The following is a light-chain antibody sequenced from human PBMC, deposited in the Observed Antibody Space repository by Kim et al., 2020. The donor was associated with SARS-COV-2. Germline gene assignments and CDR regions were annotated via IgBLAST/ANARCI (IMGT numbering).Light chain of an antibody. CDR3: QSYDSSLSGVV. J-gene: IGLJ2*01. V-gene: IGLV1-40*01. CDR2: GNS. CDR1: SSNIGAGYD. Sequence: QRVTISCTGSSSNIGAGYDVHWYQQLPGTAPKLLIYGNSNRPSGVPDRFSGSKSGTSASLAITELQAEDEADYYCQSYDSSLSGVVFGGGTQLTVL.